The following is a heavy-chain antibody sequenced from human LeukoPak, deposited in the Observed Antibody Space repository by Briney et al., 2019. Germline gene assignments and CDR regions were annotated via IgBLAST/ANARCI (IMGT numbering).Heavy chain of an antibody. Sequence: PSETLSLTCTVWGGSISSYYWSWIRQPPGKGLEWIGYIYYSGSTNYNPSLKSRVPISVDTSKNQFSLKLSSVTAADTAVYYCARHRGYGSGSYYPYYYMDVWGKGTTVTVSS. J-gene: IGHJ6*03. CDR2: IYYSGST. V-gene: IGHV4-59*08. CDR3: ARHRGYGSGSYYPYYYMDV. D-gene: IGHD3-10*01. CDR1: GGSISSYY.